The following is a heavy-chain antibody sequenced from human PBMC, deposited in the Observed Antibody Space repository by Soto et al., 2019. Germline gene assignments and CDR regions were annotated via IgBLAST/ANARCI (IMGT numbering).Heavy chain of an antibody. Sequence: QVQLVESGGGVVQPGRSLRLSCAASGFTFSNYGMHWVRQAPGKGLEWVAVISYDGNNKHYADSVKGRFIISRDNSKNTLYLQMSRLKGEDTAVYYCAKTARKLPLWFPIGDVWGQGTTVTVAS. CDR1: GFTFSNYG. CDR2: ISYDGNNK. CDR3: AKTARKLPLWFPIGDV. J-gene: IGHJ6*02. V-gene: IGHV3-30*18. D-gene: IGHD3-10*01.